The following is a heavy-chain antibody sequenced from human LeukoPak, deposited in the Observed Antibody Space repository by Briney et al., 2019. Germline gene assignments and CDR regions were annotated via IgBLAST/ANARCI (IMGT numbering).Heavy chain of an antibody. Sequence: ASVKVSCKASGGTFISYAISWVRQAPGQGLEWMGGIIPIFGTANYAQKFQGRVTITADESTSTAYMELSSLRSEDTAVYYCARNENSGWGYFDYWGQGTLVTVSS. J-gene: IGHJ4*02. CDR1: GGTFISYA. CDR3: ARNENSGWGYFDY. V-gene: IGHV1-69*13. D-gene: IGHD5-12*01. CDR2: IIPIFGTA.